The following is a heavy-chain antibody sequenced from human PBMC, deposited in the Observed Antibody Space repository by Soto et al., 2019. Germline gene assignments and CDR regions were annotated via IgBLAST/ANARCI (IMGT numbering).Heavy chain of an antibody. CDR1: GYTFTSYA. D-gene: IGHD2-15*01. J-gene: IGHJ5*02. V-gene: IGHV1-3*01. CDR2: INAGNGNT. Sequence: GASVKVSCKASGYTFTSYAMHWVRQAPGQRLEWMGWINAGNGNTKYSQKFQGRVTITRDTSASTAYMELSSLRSEDTAVYYCARERYCSGSSCYWFDPWGQGTLVTVSS. CDR3: ARERYCSGSSCYWFDP.